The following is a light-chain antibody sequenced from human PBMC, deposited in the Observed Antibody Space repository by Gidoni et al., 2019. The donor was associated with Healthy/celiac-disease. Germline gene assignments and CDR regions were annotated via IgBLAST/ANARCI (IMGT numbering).Light chain of an antibody. J-gene: IGKJ4*01. CDR2: LGS. Sequence: DIVMTQSPLSQPVTPGEPASISCRSSQSLLHGNGYNYLDWYLQKPGQSPQLLIYLGSNRASGVPDRFSGIGSGTDFTLKISRVEAEDVGTYYCMQALHTPFTFGGGTKVEIK. CDR3: MQALHTPFT. CDR1: QSLLHGNGYNY. V-gene: IGKV2-28*01.